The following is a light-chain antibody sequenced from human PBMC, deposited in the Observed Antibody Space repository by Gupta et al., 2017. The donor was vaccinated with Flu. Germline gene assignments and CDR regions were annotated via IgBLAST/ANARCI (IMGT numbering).Light chain of an antibody. V-gene: IGKV3-20*01. CDR3: QQYDSLTWT. CDR2: AVS. J-gene: IGKJ1*01. CDR1: QSVSDSQ. Sequence: EIVLTQSPGTLSLSPGERATLSCRTSQSVSDSQLAWYQQKPGQAPRLLIDAVSIRATGVPDRVSGSGSGTDFTLTISRLEPEDFAVDYCQQYDSLTWTFGPGTRVEIK.